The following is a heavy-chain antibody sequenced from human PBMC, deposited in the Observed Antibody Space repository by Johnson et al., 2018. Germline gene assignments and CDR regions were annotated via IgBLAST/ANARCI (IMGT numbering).Heavy chain of an antibody. Sequence: EVQLVESGGGLVQPGGSLRLSCAASGFTFSSYWMSWVRQAPGKGLEWVANIKQDGSEKYYVDSAKGRFTISRDNAKNSLYLQMNSLRAEDTALYYCAKDMYSSWSEAHYMDVWGKGATATVSS. D-gene: IGHD6-13*01. CDR2: IKQDGSEK. J-gene: IGHJ6*03. CDR1: GFTFSSYW. V-gene: IGHV3-7*03. CDR3: AKDMYSSWSEAHYMDV.